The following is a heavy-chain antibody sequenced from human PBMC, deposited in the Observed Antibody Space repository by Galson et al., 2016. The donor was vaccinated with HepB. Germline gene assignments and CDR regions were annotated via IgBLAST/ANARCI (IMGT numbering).Heavy chain of an antibody. D-gene: IGHD6-19*01. CDR2: IWYDGSSK. CDR3: ARGDASSGWHYYYYYMDV. Sequence: SLRLSCAASGFTISSYGMHWVRQAPGKGLEWVAVIWYDGSSKYYADSVKGRFTISGDNSKNTLSLQMNSLRAEDTAVYYCARGDASSGWHYYYYYMDVWGKGTTVTVSS. V-gene: IGHV3-33*01. J-gene: IGHJ6*03. CDR1: GFTISSYG.